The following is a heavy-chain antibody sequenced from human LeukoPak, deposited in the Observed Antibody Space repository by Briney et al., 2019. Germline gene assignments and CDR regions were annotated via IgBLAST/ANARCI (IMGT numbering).Heavy chain of an antibody. CDR2: ISSGSTI. CDR1: GFTFSSYE. D-gene: IGHD5-12*01. CDR3: ASPGSAWWLRTPYFDY. V-gene: IGHV3-48*03. J-gene: IGHJ4*02. Sequence: GGSLRLSCVASGFTFSSYEMNWVRQAPGKGLEWVSYISSGSTIYDADSVKGRFTISRDNAKNSLYLQMNSLRAEDTAVYYCASPGSAWWLRTPYFDYWGQGTLVTVSS.